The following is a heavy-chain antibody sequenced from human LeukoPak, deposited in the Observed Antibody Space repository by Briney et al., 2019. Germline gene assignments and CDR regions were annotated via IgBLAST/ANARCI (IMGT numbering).Heavy chain of an antibody. J-gene: IGHJ6*02. V-gene: IGHV3-74*01. CDR1: GFTFSSYW. CDR2: INSDGTTT. CDR3: ARGNYYGMDV. Sequence: EARGSLRLSCAASGFTFSSYWMHWVRQAPGKGLLWVSRINSDGTTTYYADSVKRRFTISRDNAKTTLYLQVNSLRAEDTAVYCCARGNYYGMDVWGQGTTVTVSS.